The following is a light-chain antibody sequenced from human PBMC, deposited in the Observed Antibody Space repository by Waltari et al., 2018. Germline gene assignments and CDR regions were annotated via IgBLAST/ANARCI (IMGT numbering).Light chain of an antibody. J-gene: IGKJ1*01. CDR1: QRISTW. Sequence: DIQMTQSPSTLSAFVGDRVTITCRASQRISTWLAWYQQKPGRAPKLLIYKASTLESGVPSRFSGSGSGTEFTLTITSLQPDDFVTYYCQQYNNLWTFGPGTKVEIK. V-gene: IGKV1-5*03. CDR3: QQYNNLWT. CDR2: KAS.